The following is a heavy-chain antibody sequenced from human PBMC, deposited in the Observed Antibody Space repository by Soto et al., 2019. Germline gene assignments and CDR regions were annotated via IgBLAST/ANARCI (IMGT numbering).Heavy chain of an antibody. J-gene: IGHJ6*02. D-gene: IGHD3-22*01. V-gene: IGHV4-30-4*01. CDR2: IYYSGST. CDR1: GGSISSGDYY. CDR3: ARSYDSSGYPDYYYYYVIDV. Sequence: PSETLSLTCTVSGGSISSGDYYWSWIRQPPGKGLEWIGYIYYSGSTYYNPSLKSRVTISVDTSKNQFSLKLSSVTAADTAVYYCARSYDSSGYPDYYYYYVIDVWGQRTTVPVSS.